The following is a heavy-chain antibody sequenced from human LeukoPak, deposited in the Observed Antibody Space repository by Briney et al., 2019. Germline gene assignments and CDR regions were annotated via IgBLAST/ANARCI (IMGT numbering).Heavy chain of an antibody. D-gene: IGHD1-1*01. J-gene: IGHJ4*02. CDR3: ARGAGERWTADFDH. Sequence: GGSLRLSCAASGFTFSSYGMHWVRQAPGKGLEWVAFIWYDGINKYYADSVKGRFTISRDDSENTLYLQMDGLRVEDTAVYYCARGAGERWTADFDHWGQGTLVTVSS. CDR1: GFTFSSYG. V-gene: IGHV3-33*01. CDR2: IWYDGINK.